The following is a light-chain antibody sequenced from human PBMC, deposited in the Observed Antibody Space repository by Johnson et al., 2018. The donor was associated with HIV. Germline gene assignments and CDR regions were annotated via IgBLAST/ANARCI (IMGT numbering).Light chain of an antibody. J-gene: IGLJ1*01. CDR1: SSNIGNNY. CDR2: ENN. Sequence: QPVLTQPPSVSAAPGQKVTISCSGSSSNIGNNYVSWYQQLPGTAPKLLIYENNKRPSGIPDRFSGSKSGTSATLGITGLQTGDEAYYYCETWDSSLSGYYVFGTGTKLTVL. V-gene: IGLV1-51*02. CDR3: ETWDSSLSGYYV.